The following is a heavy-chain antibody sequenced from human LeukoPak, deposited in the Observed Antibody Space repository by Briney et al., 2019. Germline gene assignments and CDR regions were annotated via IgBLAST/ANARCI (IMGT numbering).Heavy chain of an antibody. J-gene: IGHJ5*02. V-gene: IGHV3-23*01. D-gene: IGHD6-13*01. CDR1: GFTFDSYA. Sequence: GGSLRLSCAASGFTFDSYAMSWVRQAPGKGLEWVSAVSRFGGTTYYADSAKGRFTVSRDNSNNTVYLQMNSLRVGDTALYYCVKHVGSRWSNNRFDPWGQGTLVTVS. CDR3: VKHVGSRWSNNRFDP. CDR2: VSRFGGTT.